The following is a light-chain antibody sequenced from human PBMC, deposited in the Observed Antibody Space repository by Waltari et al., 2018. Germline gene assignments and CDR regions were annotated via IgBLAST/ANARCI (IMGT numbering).Light chain of an antibody. CDR2: RNN. J-gene: IGLJ2*01. Sequence: QSVLTQPPSASGAPGQGVTISCSGSSPNIGSNFVSWYPQLPGTAPKLLIYRNNQRPSGVPDRFSGSKSGTSASLAISGLRSEDEAHYYCAAWDDSLEEVFGGGTKLTVL. CDR1: SPNIGSNF. CDR3: AAWDDSLEEV. V-gene: IGLV1-47*01.